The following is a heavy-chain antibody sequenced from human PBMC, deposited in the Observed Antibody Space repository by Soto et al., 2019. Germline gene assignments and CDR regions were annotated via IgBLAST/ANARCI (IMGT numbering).Heavy chain of an antibody. CDR3: ARGQEWLRVFDY. V-gene: IGHV3-33*01. CDR1: GFTFSSYG. CDR2: IWYDGSNK. D-gene: IGHD5-12*01. J-gene: IGHJ4*02. Sequence: QVQLVESGGGVVQPGRSLRLSCAASGFTFSSYGMHWVRQAPGKGLEWVAVIWYDGSNKYYADSVKGRFTISRDNYKNTLYLQMNSLRAEDTAVYYCARGQEWLRVFDYWGQGTLVTVSS.